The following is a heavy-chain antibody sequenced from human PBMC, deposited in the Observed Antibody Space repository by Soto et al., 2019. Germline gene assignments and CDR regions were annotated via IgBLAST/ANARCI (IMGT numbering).Heavy chain of an antibody. CDR1: GGSISSYY. Sequence: SETLSLTCTVSGGSISSYYWSWIRQPPGKGLEWIGYIYYSGSTNYNPSLKSRVTISVDTSKNQFSLKLSSVTAADTAVYYCARGSGHYDILTGYYNAWFDPWGQGTLVTVSS. J-gene: IGHJ5*02. D-gene: IGHD3-9*01. CDR2: IYYSGST. V-gene: IGHV4-59*01. CDR3: ARGSGHYDILTGYYNAWFDP.